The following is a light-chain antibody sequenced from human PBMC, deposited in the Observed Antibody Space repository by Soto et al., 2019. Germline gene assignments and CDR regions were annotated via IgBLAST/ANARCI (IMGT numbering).Light chain of an antibody. CDR3: AVWDDSLSGWV. CDR1: SSNIGNNY. J-gene: IGLJ3*02. CDR2: RNY. V-gene: IGLV1-47*01. Sequence: QSVLSQPPSASGTPGQRVTISCSGSSSNIGNNYVYWYQQVPGTAPKLLIYRNYQRPSGIPYRFSGSKSGTSASLAISGLRSEDEADYYCAVWDDSLSGWVFGGGTKVTVL.